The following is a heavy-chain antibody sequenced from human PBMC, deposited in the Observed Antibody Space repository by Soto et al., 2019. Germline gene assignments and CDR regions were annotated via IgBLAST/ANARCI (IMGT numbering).Heavy chain of an antibody. D-gene: IGHD4-17*01. Sequence: SSETLSLTCTVSGGSVSSSSYYWSWIRQPPGKGLEWIAYIYYSGSTNYNPSLKSRVTMSVDTSKNQFSLKMSSVTAADTAVYYCARRRSRDYGDNFDYWGQGTLVTVSS. J-gene: IGHJ4*02. CDR1: GGSVSSSSYY. CDR2: IYYSGST. CDR3: ARRRSRDYGDNFDY. V-gene: IGHV4-61*01.